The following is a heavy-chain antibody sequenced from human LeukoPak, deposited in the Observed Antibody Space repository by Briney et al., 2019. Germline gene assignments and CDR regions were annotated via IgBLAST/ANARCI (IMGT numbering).Heavy chain of an antibody. CDR2: INPNSGGT. D-gene: IGHD2-8*01. J-gene: IGHJ4*02. CDR1: GYTFTGYY. CDR3: ARVNIVLMVRAALDY. V-gene: IGHV1-2*02. Sequence: ASVKVSSKASGYTFTGYYMHWVRQAPGQGLEWMGWINPNSGGTNYAQKFRGRVTMTRDTSISTAYMELSRLRSDDTAVYYCARVNIVLMVRAALDYWGQGTLVTVSS.